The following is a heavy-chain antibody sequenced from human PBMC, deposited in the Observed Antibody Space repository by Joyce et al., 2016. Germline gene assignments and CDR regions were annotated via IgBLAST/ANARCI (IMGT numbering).Heavy chain of an antibody. Sequence: EVQLLESGGGLVQPGGSLRLSCAASGFIFSDYWMSWVRQAPGKGLEWLANINKDGSGRYYLDSVRGRFTISRDNADKSVYLQMNSLRVDDTATYYCIYDSGSDYWGQGTLVTVSA. CDR1: GFIFSDYW. CDR2: INKDGSGR. J-gene: IGHJ4*02. D-gene: IGHD4-17*01. CDR3: IYDSGSDY. V-gene: IGHV3-7*01.